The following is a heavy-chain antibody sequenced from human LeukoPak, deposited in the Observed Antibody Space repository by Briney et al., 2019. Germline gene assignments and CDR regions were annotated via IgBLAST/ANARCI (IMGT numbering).Heavy chain of an antibody. D-gene: IGHD6-19*01. V-gene: IGHV5-51*01. J-gene: IGHJ5*02. CDR1: GYSFTSYW. CDR2: IYPGDSDT. Sequence: GESLKISCKGSGYSFTSYWIGWVRQMPGKGLEWLGIIYPGDSDTRYSPSFQGQVTISADKSISTAYPQWSSLKASDTAMYYCARRVAVAIDNWFDPWGQGTLVTVSS. CDR3: ARRVAVAIDNWFDP.